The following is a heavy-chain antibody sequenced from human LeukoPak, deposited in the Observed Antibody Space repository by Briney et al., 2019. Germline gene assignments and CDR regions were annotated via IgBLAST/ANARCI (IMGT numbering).Heavy chain of an antibody. D-gene: IGHD2-21*02. Sequence: GGSLRLSCAASGFTFSNYDMHWVRQPTGKGLEWVSAIGTAGDTYYPASVKGRFTISRENAKNSLYLQMNSLRAGDTAVYYCARGAYCGGDCYPPYYFDYWGQGTLVTVSS. CDR2: IGTAGDT. J-gene: IGHJ4*02. V-gene: IGHV3-13*01. CDR3: ARGAYCGGDCYPPYYFDY. CDR1: GFTFSNYD.